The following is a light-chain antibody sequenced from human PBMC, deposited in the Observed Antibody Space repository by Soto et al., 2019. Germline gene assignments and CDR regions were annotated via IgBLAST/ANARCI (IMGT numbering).Light chain of an antibody. CDR2: GAS. CDR3: QQYGSSPIT. V-gene: IGKV3-20*01. Sequence: EIVLTQSPGTLSLSPGERATLSCRASQSVSSSYLAWYQQKPGQAPRLLIHGASSRATGIPDRISGSGSGTDLTLTISRLEPEDFEVYYCQQYGSSPITFGQGTRLEIK. J-gene: IGKJ5*01. CDR1: QSVSSSY.